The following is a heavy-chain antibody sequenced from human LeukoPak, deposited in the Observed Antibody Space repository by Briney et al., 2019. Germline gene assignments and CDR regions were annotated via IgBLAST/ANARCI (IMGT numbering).Heavy chain of an antibody. D-gene: IGHD2-2*01. Sequence: GGSLRLSCAASGFTFSSYWMHWVRQAPGKGLVWVSRINTDGSSTSYADSVKGRFTISRDNAKNTLYLQMNSLRAEDTAVYYCAREDIVVVGMADYWGQGTLVTVSS. J-gene: IGHJ4*02. CDR3: AREDIVVVGMADY. V-gene: IGHV3-74*01. CDR2: INTDGSST. CDR1: GFTFSSYW.